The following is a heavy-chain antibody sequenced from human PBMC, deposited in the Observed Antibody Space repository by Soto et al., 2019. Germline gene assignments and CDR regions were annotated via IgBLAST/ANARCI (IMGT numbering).Heavy chain of an antibody. CDR3: ARIRSSSWSPLNYYYYYYMDV. D-gene: IGHD6-13*01. Sequence: SETLSLTCAVYGGSFSGYYWSWIRQPPGKGLEWIGEINHSGSTNYNPSLKSRVTISVDTSKNQFSLKLSSVTAADTAVYYCARIRSSSWSPLNYYYYYYMDVWGKGTTVTVSS. CDR2: INHSGST. J-gene: IGHJ6*03. CDR1: GGSFSGYY. V-gene: IGHV4-34*01.